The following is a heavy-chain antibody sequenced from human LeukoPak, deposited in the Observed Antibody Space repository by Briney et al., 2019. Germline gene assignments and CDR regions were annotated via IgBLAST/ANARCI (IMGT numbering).Heavy chain of an antibody. CDR1: GFTFNKYW. Sequence: GGSLRLSCVASGFTFNKYWMTWVRQAPGKGLEWVANIKEDGSEKQYVDSVKGRFAISRDNAKNSLYLQINSLRAEDTAVYYCARVWQDYSGVDYWGQGTLVTVSS. D-gene: IGHD2-21*01. CDR2: IKEDGSEK. V-gene: IGHV3-7*01. CDR3: ARVWQDYSGVDY. J-gene: IGHJ4*02.